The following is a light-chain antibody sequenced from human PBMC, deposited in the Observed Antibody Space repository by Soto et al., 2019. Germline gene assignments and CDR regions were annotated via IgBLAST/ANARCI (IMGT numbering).Light chain of an antibody. J-gene: IGKJ4*01. V-gene: IGKV3-15*01. CDR2: GAS. Sequence: EIVMTQSPATLSVSPGERATLSCRASQSVSSNLAWYQQKPGQAPRLLIYGASTRDTGIPARFSGSGSGTEFTLTIRSLQSEDFAVYYCQQYNNWPPLTFGGGNKVEIK. CDR3: QQYNNWPPLT. CDR1: QSVSSN.